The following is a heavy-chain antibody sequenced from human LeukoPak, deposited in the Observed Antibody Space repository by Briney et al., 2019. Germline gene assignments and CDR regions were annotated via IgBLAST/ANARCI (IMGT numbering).Heavy chain of an antibody. D-gene: IGHD4-4*01. Sequence: GGSLRLSCAASGFTFNIYAMNWVRQAPGKGLEWVSAISGNAITTFYADSVKGRFSISRDNSRNTLYLQMNSLRAEDTAVYYCVKTDYSTGPYDHWGQGTLVTVSS. V-gene: IGHV3-23*01. CDR1: GFTFNIYA. CDR3: VKTDYSTGPYDH. CDR2: ISGNAITT. J-gene: IGHJ4*02.